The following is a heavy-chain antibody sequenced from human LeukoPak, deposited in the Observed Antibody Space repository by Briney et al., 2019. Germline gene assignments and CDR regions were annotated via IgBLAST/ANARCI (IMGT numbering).Heavy chain of an antibody. CDR2: IYYSGST. J-gene: IGHJ6*03. Sequence: SETLSLTCTVSGGSISSSSYYWGWIRQPPGKGLEWIGNIYYSGSTYYSSSLKSRVIISVDTSKNQFSLKLSSVTAADTAVYYCARSSEGRYYYDSSGYSYYYYYMDVWGKGTTVTISS. CDR3: ARSSEGRYYYDSSGYSYYYYYMDV. CDR1: GGSISSSSYY. V-gene: IGHV4-39*07. D-gene: IGHD3-22*01.